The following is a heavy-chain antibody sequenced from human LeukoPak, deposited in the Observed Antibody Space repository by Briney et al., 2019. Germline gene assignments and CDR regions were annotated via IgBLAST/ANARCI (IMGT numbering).Heavy chain of an antibody. CDR1: GFTFGDYL. CDR2: ISGGTT. CDR3: SRGSGWLSVY. Sequence: GGSQRLSCTASGFTFGDYLMSWFRQAPGKGLEWIGFISGGTTEYAASVKGRFSISRDDSTSIAYLQMNSLTTEDTAVYYCSRGSGWLSVYWGQGTLVTVSS. J-gene: IGHJ4*02. D-gene: IGHD6-19*01. V-gene: IGHV3-49*03.